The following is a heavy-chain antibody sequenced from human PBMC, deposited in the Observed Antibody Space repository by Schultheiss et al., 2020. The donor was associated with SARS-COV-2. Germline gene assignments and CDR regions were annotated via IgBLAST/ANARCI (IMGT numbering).Heavy chain of an antibody. V-gene: IGHV4-59*12. J-gene: IGHJ6*02. Sequence: SETLSLTCTVSGGSISSYYWSWIRQHPGKGLEWIGEIFQSGITNYNPSLRSRVTLSVDRSKNQFSLKLSSVTAADTAVYYCAREMGAPMVRARHMDVWGQGTTVTVSS. D-gene: IGHD3-10*01. CDR3: AREMGAPMVRARHMDV. CDR1: GGSISSYY. CDR2: IFQSGIT.